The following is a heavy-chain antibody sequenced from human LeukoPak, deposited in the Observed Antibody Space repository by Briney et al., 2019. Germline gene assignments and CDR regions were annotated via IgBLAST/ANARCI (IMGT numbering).Heavy chain of an antibody. D-gene: IGHD6-19*01. V-gene: IGHV1-69*05. CDR2: IIPIFGTA. Sequence: SVKVSCKASGRTFSSYAISWVRQAPGQGLEWMGGIIPIFGTANYAQKFQGRVTITTDASTSTAYMDLSSLRSEDTAVYYCASCAFGSGWSHFDYWGQGTLVTVSS. J-gene: IGHJ4*02. CDR3: ASCAFGSGWSHFDY. CDR1: GRTFSSYA.